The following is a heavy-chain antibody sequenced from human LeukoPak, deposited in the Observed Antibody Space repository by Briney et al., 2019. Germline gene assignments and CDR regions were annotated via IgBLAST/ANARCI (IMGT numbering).Heavy chain of an antibody. CDR1: GYTFTGYY. J-gene: IGHJ5*02. CDR2: INSDSGFT. D-gene: IGHD3-9*01. Sequence: ATVKVSCKASGYTFTGYYMNWARQAPGQGLEWMGWINSDSGFTKYAQKFQGRVTMTRDTSITTVYMDLTRLTSDDTAVYYCARNFDMKGFDPWGQGTLVTVSS. CDR3: ARNFDMKGFDP. V-gene: IGHV1-2*02.